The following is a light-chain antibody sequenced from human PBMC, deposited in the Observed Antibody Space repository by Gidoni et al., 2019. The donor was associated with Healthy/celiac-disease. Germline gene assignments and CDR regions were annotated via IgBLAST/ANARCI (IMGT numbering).Light chain of an antibody. J-gene: IGKJ4*01. V-gene: IGKV4-1*01. Sequence: DIVMTQSPASLAVPLGERATINCKSSQSVLYSSNNKNYLAWYQQKPGQPTKLLIYWASTRESGVPDRFSGSGSGTDFTLTISSLQAEDVAVYYCQQYYSTPLTFGGXTKVEIK. CDR2: WAS. CDR1: QSVLYSSNNKNY. CDR3: QQYYSTPLT.